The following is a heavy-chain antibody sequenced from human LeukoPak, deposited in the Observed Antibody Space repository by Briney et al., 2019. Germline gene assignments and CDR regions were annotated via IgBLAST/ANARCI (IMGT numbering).Heavy chain of an antibody. CDR1: GYTFTSYD. V-gene: IGHV1-8*01. D-gene: IGHD4-23*01. CDR2: MNPNSGNT. CDR3: ARGGGKRTPKNWFDP. Sequence: ASVKVSCKSSGYTFTSYDINWVRQATGQGLEWMGWMNPNSGNTGYAQKFQGRVTMTRNTSISTAYMELSSLRSEDTAVYYCARGGGKRTPKNWFDPWGQGTLVTVSS. J-gene: IGHJ5*02.